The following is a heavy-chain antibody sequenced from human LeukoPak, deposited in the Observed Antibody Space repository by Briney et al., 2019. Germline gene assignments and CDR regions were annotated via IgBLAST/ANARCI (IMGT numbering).Heavy chain of an antibody. V-gene: IGHV3-23*01. J-gene: IGHJ4*02. CDR2: IRGSGGST. D-gene: IGHD3-22*01. CDR1: GFTFSSYA. Sequence: GGSLRLSCAASGFTFSSYAMSWVRQAPGKGLEWVSAIRGSGGSTYYADSVKGRFTTSRDNSKNTLYLQMSSLRAEDTAVYYCAKNYYDSSGYGFDFWGQGTLVTVSS. CDR3: AKNYYDSSGYGFDF.